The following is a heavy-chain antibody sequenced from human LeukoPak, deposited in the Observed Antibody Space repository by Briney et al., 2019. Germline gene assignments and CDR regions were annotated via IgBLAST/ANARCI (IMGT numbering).Heavy chain of an antibody. CDR3: ARIKQWLGVVDY. CDR1: GGSFSGYY. J-gene: IGHJ4*02. Sequence: PSETLSLTCAVYGGSFSGYYWSWLRQPPGKGLEWIGEINHSGSNNYNPSLKSRVTTSVDTSKHQFSLKLSSVTAADTAVYYCARIKQWLGVVDYWGQGTLVTVSS. V-gene: IGHV4-34*01. D-gene: IGHD6-19*01. CDR2: INHSGSN.